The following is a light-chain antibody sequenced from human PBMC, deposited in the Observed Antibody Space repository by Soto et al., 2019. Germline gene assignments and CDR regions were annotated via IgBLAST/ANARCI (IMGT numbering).Light chain of an antibody. J-gene: IGLJ1*01. CDR2: DVS. CDR1: SSDVGAYNY. V-gene: IGLV2-14*01. Sequence: QSASAHPAPGSGSPGQSITISCTGTSSDVGAYNYVSWYQQHPGKAPKLMICDVSDRPSGVSTRFSGSKSGNTASLTISGLQAEDEADYYCSSYTSGSTPWVFGTGTKVTVL. CDR3: SSYTSGSTPWV.